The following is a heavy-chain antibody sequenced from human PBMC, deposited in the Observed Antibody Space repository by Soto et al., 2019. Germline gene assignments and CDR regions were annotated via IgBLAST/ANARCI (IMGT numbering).Heavy chain of an antibody. Sequence: PGGSLRLSCAASGFSFSGYNMNWVRQAPGKGLEWVSSISGDSNYIYYADSVQGRFTISRDNAKNSVYLQMNSLRAEDTAVYYCARVVYFDRSAYGLWGQGTMLTVSS. J-gene: IGHJ3*01. CDR1: GFSFSGYN. V-gene: IGHV3-21*01. CDR2: ISGDSNYI. CDR3: ARVVYFDRSAYGL. D-gene: IGHD3-22*01.